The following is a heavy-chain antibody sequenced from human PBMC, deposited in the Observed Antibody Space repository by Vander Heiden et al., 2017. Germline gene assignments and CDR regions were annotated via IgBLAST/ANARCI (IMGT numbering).Heavy chain of an antibody. D-gene: IGHD1-26*01. Sequence: EVQLVESGGGLVKPGESLRLSCAASGFTFSNTWMNWVRQAPGKGLEWVGRIKSKTDGGTTDHAAPVKGRFTISRDDSKNTLYLQMNSLKIEDTAVYYCTTAGGYSGSYWGGLFWGQGTLVAVSS. CDR2: IKSKTDGGTT. V-gene: IGHV3-15*05. CDR3: TTAGGYSGSYWGGLF. CDR1: GFTFSNTW. J-gene: IGHJ4*02.